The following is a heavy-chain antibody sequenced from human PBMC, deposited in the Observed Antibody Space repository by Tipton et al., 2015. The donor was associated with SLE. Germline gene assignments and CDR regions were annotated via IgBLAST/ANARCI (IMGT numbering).Heavy chain of an antibody. V-gene: IGHV4-39*07. CDR2: IYYSGST. J-gene: IGHJ4*02. CDR1: GGSISSSSYY. Sequence: TLSLTCTVSGGSISSSSYYWGWIRQPPGKGLEWIGSIYYSGSTYYNPSLKSRVTISVDTSKNQFSLKLSSVTAADTAVYYCARHRRGYFGYWVQGTLVTVSS. CDR3: ARHRRGYFGY.